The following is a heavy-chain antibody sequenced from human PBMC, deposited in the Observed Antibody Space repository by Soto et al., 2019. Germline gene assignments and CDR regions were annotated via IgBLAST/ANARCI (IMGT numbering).Heavy chain of an antibody. D-gene: IGHD1-26*01. V-gene: IGHV3-30*18. Sequence: GGSLRLSCAASGFTFSSYGMHWVRQAPGKGLEWVAVISYDGSNKYYADSVKGRFTISRDNSKNTLYLQMNSLRAEDTAVYYCAKDRAGGVGAFSFFYWGQGTLVTVSS. J-gene: IGHJ4*02. CDR2: ISYDGSNK. CDR1: GFTFSSYG. CDR3: AKDRAGGVGAFSFFY.